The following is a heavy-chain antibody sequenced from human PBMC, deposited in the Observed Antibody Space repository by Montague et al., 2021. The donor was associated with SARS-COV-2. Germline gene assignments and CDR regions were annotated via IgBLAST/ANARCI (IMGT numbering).Heavy chain of an antibody. CDR3: ARVKWLRLDY. V-gene: IGHV1-18*01. CDR2: ISAYNGNT. J-gene: IGHJ4*02. CDR1: GYTFSSYG. Sequence: SVKVSCKASGYTFSSYGISWVRQAPGQGLEWMGWISAYNGNTNYAQKLQGRVTMTTEKPTSTAYMELRSLRSDDTALYYCARVKWLRLDYWGQGTLVTVSS. D-gene: IGHD5-12*01.